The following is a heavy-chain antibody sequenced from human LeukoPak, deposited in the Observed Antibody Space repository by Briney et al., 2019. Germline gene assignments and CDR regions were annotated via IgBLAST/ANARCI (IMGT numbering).Heavy chain of an antibody. V-gene: IGHV3-48*01. J-gene: IGHJ4*02. CDR3: ARDSSVTAAPIDY. D-gene: IGHD2-2*01. CDR2: ISSSSSTI. CDR1: GFTFSSYS. Sequence: GGSLILSCAAAGFTFSSYSMNLVRQAPGEGLECVSYISSSSSTIYYSDSLKGRFTISRDDAENSLYLQMNSLRAEDTAVYYCARDSSVTAAPIDYWGQGTLVTVSS.